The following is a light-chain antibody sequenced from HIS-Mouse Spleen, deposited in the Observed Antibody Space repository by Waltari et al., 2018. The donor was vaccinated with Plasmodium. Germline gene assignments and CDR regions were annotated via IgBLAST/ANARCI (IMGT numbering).Light chain of an antibody. J-gene: IGLJ1*01. CDR1: TSDDGGYNY. CDR2: DVS. Sequence: QSALTPPASVSGSPGQSITTSCPGTTSDDGGYNYVSWYQQHPGKAPKLMIYDVSNRPSGVSNRFSGSKSGNTASLTISGLQAEDEADYYCSSYTSSSTAFGTGTKVTVL. V-gene: IGLV2-14*03. CDR3: SSYTSSSTA.